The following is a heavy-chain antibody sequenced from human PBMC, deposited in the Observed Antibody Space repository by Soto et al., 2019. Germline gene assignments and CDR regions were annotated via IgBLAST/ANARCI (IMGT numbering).Heavy chain of an antibody. J-gene: IGHJ5*02. D-gene: IGHD3-22*01. CDR3: ARDTRDSSGYYHT. CDR1: GFTISNYI. Sequence: PGGSLRLSCAASGFTISNYIMHWVRQAPGKGLEWVAMILHDGNNKYYADSVKGRFTISRDNAKNSLYLQMNSLRDEDTAVYYCARDTRDSSGYYHTWGQGTLVTVSS. CDR2: ILHDGNNK. V-gene: IGHV3-30-3*01.